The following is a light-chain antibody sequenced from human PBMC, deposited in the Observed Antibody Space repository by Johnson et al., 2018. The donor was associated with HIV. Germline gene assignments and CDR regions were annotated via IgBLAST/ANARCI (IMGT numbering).Light chain of an antibody. J-gene: IGLJ1*01. V-gene: IGLV1-51*02. CDR2: ENN. CDR1: SSDMGNYA. CDR3: GTWDSSLSAIYV. Sequence: QSVLTQPPSVSAAPGQKVTISCSGSSSDMGNYAVSWYQQLPGTAPKLLIYENNKRPSGIPDRFSGSKSGPSATLGITGLQTGNEADYYCGTWDSSLSAIYVFGTGTKVTVL.